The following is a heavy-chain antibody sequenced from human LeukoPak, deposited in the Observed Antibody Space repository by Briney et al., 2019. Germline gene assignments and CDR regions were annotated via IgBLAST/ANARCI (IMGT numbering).Heavy chain of an antibody. D-gene: IGHD6-13*01. J-gene: IGHJ2*01. CDR3: ARMIAAAGPGWWYFDL. CDR2: IYYTGNT. Sequence: PSETLSLTCTVSGASTSSYYWSWIRHPPGKGLEWFAYIYYTGNTNYSPSLNSRVTVSLDTSKSQFSLKLTSVTAADTAVYFCARMIAAAGPGWWYFDLWGRGTLVTVSS. CDR1: GASTSSYY. V-gene: IGHV4-59*08.